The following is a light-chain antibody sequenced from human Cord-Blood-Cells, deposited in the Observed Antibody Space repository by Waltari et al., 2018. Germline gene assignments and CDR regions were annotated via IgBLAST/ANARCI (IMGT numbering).Light chain of an antibody. CDR1: RGINVGTYR. J-gene: IGLJ3*02. CDR3: MIWHSSAWV. V-gene: IGLV5-45*02. Sequence: QAVLTQPSSLSASPGASASLTCTLRRGINVGTYRIYRSPHKPGSPPQYPPRYKSDSDKQQGSGVPSRFSGFKDASANAGILLISGLQSEDEADYYCMIWHSSAWVFGGGTKLTVL. CDR2: YKSDSDK.